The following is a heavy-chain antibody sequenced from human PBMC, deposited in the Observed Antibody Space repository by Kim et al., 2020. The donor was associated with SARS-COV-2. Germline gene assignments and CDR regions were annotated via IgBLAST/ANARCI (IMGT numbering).Heavy chain of an antibody. CDR1: GFTFSSYA. J-gene: IGHJ6*02. V-gene: IGHV3-23*01. D-gene: IGHD3-3*01. CDR2: ISGSGGST. CDR3: AKCLWSGTYYGMDV. Sequence: GGSLRLSCAASGFTFSSYAMSWVRQAPGKGLEWVSAISGSGGSTYYADSVKGRFTISRDNSKNTLYLQMNSLRAEDTAVYYCAKCLWSGTYYGMDVWGQGTTVTVSS.